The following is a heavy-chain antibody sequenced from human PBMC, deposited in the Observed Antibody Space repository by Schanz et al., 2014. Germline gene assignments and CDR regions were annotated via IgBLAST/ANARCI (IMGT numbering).Heavy chain of an antibody. V-gene: IGHV4-39*01. CDR3: ARHSGYYYYYGMDV. CDR2: IYYSGST. Sequence: QLQLQESGPGLVKPSETLSLTCTVSGGSISSSSYYWGWIRQPPGKGLEWIGSIYYSGSTYYNPPLKSRVPISVDTSKNHFSLKRTFVTAADTAVYYCARHSGYYYYYGMDVWGQGTTVTVSS. J-gene: IGHJ6*02. CDR1: GGSISSSSYY.